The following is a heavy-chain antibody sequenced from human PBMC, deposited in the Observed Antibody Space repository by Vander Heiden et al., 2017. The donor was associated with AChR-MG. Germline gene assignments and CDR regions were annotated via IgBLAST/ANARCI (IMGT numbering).Heavy chain of an antibody. Sequence: QVQLQESGPGLVKPSATLSLTCSVPGGSISNYYWNWIRQPPGKGLEWIGYIYYSGSTNYNPSLKSRVTISVDTSKNQFSLKLSSVTAADTAVYYCARFDYSDFDAFDFWGQGTMVTVSS. J-gene: IGHJ3*01. D-gene: IGHD4-17*01. V-gene: IGHV4-59*01. CDR3: ARFDYSDFDAFDF. CDR2: IYYSGST. CDR1: GGSISNYY.